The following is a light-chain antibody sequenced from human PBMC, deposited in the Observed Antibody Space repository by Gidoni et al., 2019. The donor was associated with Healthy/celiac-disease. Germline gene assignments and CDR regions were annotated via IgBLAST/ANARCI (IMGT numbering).Light chain of an antibody. V-gene: IGLV2-14*01. J-gene: IGLJ2*01. Sequence: QSALTPPASASGSPGQSITISCTGTSSDVGGYNYVSWYQQHPGKAPKLMIYEVSNRPSGVSNRFSGSKSGNTASLTISGLQAEDEADYYCSSYTSSSTPVFGGGTKLTVL. CDR1: SSDVGGYNY. CDR2: EVS. CDR3: SSYTSSSTPV.